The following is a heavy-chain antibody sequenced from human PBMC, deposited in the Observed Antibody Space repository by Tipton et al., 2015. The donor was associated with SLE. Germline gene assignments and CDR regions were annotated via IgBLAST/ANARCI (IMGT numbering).Heavy chain of an antibody. CDR2: VYHSGST. CDR1: GDSISSYNW. V-gene: IGHV4-4*01. Sequence: TLSLTCAVSGDSISSYNWWTWVRQPPGKGLEWIGEVYHSGSTKYNPSLKSRATISVDKSKRQFSLKLSSVTAADTAVYFCARSVGYGGTFGTYWFGPWGLGTLVTVSS. CDR3: ARSVGYGGTFGTYWFGP. D-gene: IGHD2-15*01. J-gene: IGHJ5*02.